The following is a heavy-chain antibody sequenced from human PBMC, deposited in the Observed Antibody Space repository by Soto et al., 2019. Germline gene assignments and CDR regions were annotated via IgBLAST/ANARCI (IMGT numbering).Heavy chain of an antibody. V-gene: IGHV3-23*01. J-gene: IGHJ4*02. CDR1: GFTFSSYA. D-gene: IGHD1-26*01. CDR3: ARRGSGSYYDY. Sequence: EVQLLESGGGLVQPGGSLRLSCPASGFTFSSYALRGFRQAPVKGLEWVSAIMGSGGSKYYADTVKGRFTISRDNSKNTLYLQMNSLRAEDTAVYYCARRGSGSYYDYWGQGTRVTVSS. CDR2: IMGSGGSK.